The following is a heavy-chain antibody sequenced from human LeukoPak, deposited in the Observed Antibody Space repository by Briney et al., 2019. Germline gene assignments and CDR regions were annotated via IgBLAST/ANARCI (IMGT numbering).Heavy chain of an antibody. CDR1: GGSISSYY. CDR2: IYTSGST. CDR3: ARDLYSSSWYGTFDY. D-gene: IGHD6-13*01. V-gene: IGHV4-4*07. Sequence: SETLSLTCTVSGGSISSYYWSWIRQPAGKGLEWIGHIYTSGSTNYNPSLKSRVTMSVDTSTNQFSLKLSSVTAADTATYYCARDLYSSSWYGTFDYWGQGTLVTVSS. J-gene: IGHJ4*02.